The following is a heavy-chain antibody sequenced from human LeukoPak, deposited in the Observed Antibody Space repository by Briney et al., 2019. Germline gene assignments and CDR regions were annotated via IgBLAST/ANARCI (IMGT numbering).Heavy chain of an antibody. D-gene: IGHD2-2*01. CDR3: ARSRAIVVVPGAPDTRWFDP. CDR2: INPSGGST. CDR1: GYTFTSYY. J-gene: IGHJ5*02. V-gene: IGHV1-46*01. Sequence: ASVEVSCKASGYTFTSYYMHWVRQAPGQGLEWMGIINPSGGSTSYAQKFQGRVTMTRDTSTSTVYMELSSLRSEDTAVYYCARSRAIVVVPGAPDTRWFDPWGQGTLVTVSS.